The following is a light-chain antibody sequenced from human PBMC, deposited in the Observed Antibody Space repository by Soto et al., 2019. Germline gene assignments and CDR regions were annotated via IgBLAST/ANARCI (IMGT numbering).Light chain of an antibody. J-gene: IGKJ2*01. V-gene: IGKV3-15*01. CDR3: QQYNNWPPYT. CDR2: GAS. Sequence: EIVMTQSPATLSASPGERATLSCRASQSVSTNLAWYQQKPGQAPRLLIYGASTMATGIPARFSGSGSGTEFTLTISSLQSEDFAVYYCQQYNNWPPYTFGQGTKVEI. CDR1: QSVSTN.